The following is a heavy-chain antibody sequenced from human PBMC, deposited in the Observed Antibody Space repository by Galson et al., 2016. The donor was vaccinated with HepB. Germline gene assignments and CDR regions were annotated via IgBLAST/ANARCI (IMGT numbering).Heavy chain of an antibody. CDR3: ARGTTVTTSYSAMDV. J-gene: IGHJ6*02. V-gene: IGHV4-31*03. CDR2: ISYSGAA. D-gene: IGHD4-17*01. CDR1: GGSIGSGNRY. Sequence: LSLTCTVSGGSIGSGNRYWSWIRQHPGKGLEWIGFISYSGAAYYHLSLKSRVAISIDTSNNQFSLKLSSATAADTAVYYCARGTTVTTSYSAMDVWGPGTTVTVSS.